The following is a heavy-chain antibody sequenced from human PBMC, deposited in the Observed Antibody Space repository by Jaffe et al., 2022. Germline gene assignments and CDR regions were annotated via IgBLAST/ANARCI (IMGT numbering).Heavy chain of an antibody. D-gene: IGHD5-12*01. CDR1: GASISSDNYY. V-gene: IGHV4-61*02. CDR3: ARFQVATISAFDI. Sequence: QVQLQESGPGLVKPSQTLSLTCTVSGASISSDNYYWIWIRQPAGKGLECIGRIFASGSTDYNPSLKSRVTISVDTSKNQFSLMLSSVTAADTAMYYCARFQVATISAFDIWGQGTMVTVSS. J-gene: IGHJ3*02. CDR2: IFASGST.